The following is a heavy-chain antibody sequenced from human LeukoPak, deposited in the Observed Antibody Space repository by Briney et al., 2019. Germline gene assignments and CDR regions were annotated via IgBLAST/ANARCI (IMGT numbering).Heavy chain of an antibody. D-gene: IGHD6-13*01. V-gene: IGHV3-23*01. J-gene: IGHJ4*02. Sequence: GGSLRLSCAASGFTFSSYAMSWVRQAPGKGLEWVSAISGSGGSTYYADSVKGRFTISRDNSKNTLYLQMNSLRAEDTAVYYCAKQRLAAAGTWYFDYWGQGTLVTVTS. CDR3: AKQRLAAAGTWYFDY. CDR2: ISGSGGST. CDR1: GFTFSSYA.